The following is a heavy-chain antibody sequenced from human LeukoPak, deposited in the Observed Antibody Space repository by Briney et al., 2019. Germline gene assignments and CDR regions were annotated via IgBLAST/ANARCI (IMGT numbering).Heavy chain of an antibody. CDR2: IYWNDDN. J-gene: IGHJ4*02. V-gene: IGHV2-5*01. CDR1: GFSLSTSGVG. CDR3: AHYGDYRFLYYFDY. Sequence: SGPTLVKPTQTLTLTCTFSGFSLSTSGVGVGWILQPPGKALEWLALIYWNDDNRYSPSLKRRLTITKDTSKNQVVLTMTNMDPVDTATYYCAHYGDYRFLYYFDYWGQGTLVTVSS. D-gene: IGHD4-17*01.